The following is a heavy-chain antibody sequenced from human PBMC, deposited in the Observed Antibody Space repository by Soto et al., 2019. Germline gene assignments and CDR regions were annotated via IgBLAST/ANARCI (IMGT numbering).Heavy chain of an antibody. J-gene: IGHJ5*02. CDR1: GFPFADYA. Sequence: PGGPLRLSCAGSGFPFADYAMHWVRQAPGKGLEWVSAISGNGGSTYYADSVKGRFIISRDSSKNTLYLQMNSLRAEDTAVYYCAYDVLRFLEWLPPPCGFDPWGQGTLVTVSS. V-gene: IGHV3-23*01. CDR3: AYDVLRFLEWLPPPCGFDP. CDR2: ISGNGGST. D-gene: IGHD3-3*01.